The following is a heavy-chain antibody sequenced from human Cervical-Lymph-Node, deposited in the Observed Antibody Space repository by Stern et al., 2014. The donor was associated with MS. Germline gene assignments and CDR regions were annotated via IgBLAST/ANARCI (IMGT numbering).Heavy chain of an antibody. CDR1: GFTFSSHG. J-gene: IGHJ6*02. CDR2: IWFDGSNK. V-gene: IGHV3-33*06. D-gene: IGHD1-20*01. CDR3: AKDRGYNWNDHRYNGMDV. Sequence: VQLVESGGGVVQPGRSLRLSCAASGFTFSSHGMPWVRQAPGKGLEWVAVIWFDGSNKYYADSVKGRFTISRDNSKNTLYLQMNSLRAEDTAVYYCAKDRGYNWNDHRYNGMDVWGQGTTVTVSS.